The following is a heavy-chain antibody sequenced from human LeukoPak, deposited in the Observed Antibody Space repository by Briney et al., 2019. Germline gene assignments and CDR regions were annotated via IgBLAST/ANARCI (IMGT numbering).Heavy chain of an antibody. CDR3: AREGHYSSSWYNRDAFDI. CDR2: INPNSGGT. CDR1: GYTFTGYY. V-gene: IGHV1-2*02. Sequence: ASVKVSCKASGYTFTGYYMHWVRQAPGQGLEWMGWINPNSGGTNYAQKFQGRVAMTRDTSISTAYMELSRLRSDDTAVYYCAREGHYSSSWYNRDAFDIWGQRTMVTVSS. J-gene: IGHJ3*02. D-gene: IGHD6-13*01.